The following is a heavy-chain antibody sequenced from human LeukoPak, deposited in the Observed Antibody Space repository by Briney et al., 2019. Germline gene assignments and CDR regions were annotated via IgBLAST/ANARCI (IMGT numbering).Heavy chain of an antibody. J-gene: IGHJ4*02. V-gene: IGHV3-20*04. D-gene: IGHD3-10*01. CDR2: INWNGGST. CDR1: GFTFDDYG. Sequence: PGGSLRLSCAASGFTFDDYGMSWVRQAPGKGLEWVSGINWNGGSTGYADSVKGRFTISRDNAKNSLYLQMNSLRAGDTAVYYCAKDRIYYYGSGSYFDYWGQGTLVTVSS. CDR3: AKDRIYYYGSGSYFDY.